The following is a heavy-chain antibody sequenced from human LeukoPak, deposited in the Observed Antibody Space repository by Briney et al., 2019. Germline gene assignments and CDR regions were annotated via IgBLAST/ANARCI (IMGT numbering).Heavy chain of an antibody. V-gene: IGHV3-7*01. CDR3: VRGADTGYSSDS. D-gene: IGHD3-9*01. J-gene: IGHJ4*02. Sequence: GGSLRLSCAASGIILSSYWMSWVRQAPGKGLEWVANIKQDGSEKWYVDSVKGRFTISRDNAENTLYLQMNSLRVEDTAVYYCVRGADTGYSSDSWGQGTLVTVSS. CDR1: GIILSSYW. CDR2: IKQDGSEK.